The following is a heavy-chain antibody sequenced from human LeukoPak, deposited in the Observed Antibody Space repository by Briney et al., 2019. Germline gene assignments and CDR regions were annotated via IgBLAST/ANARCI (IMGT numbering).Heavy chain of an antibody. Sequence: GGSLRLSCAASGFTVSSNYMSWVRQAPGKGLEWVSVIYSGGSTYYADSVKGRFTISRDNSKNTLYLQMNSLRAEDTAVYYCARSPYDSSGYLLWGQGTMVTVSS. J-gene: IGHJ3*01. CDR1: GFTVSSNY. D-gene: IGHD3-22*01. V-gene: IGHV3-53*01. CDR2: IYSGGST. CDR3: ARSPYDSSGYLL.